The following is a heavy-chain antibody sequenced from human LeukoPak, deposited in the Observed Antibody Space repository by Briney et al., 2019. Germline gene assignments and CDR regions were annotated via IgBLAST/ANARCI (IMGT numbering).Heavy chain of an antibody. CDR1: GFSFTSYW. J-gene: IGHJ4*02. D-gene: IGHD3-16*01. Sequence: GESLKISCKGSGFSFTSYWIGWVRQMPGKSLEYMGIIYPADSDTRYSPSFQGQVTISADKSISTAYLQLSSLKASDTAMYYCARPGQLGEYTPYYFDFWGQGTLVTVSS. CDR3: ARPGQLGEYTPYYFDF. V-gene: IGHV5-51*01. CDR2: IYPADSDT.